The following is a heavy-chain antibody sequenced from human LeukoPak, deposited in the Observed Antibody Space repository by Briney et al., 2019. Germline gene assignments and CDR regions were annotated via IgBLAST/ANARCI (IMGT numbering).Heavy chain of an antibody. D-gene: IGHD3-10*01. CDR1: GFTFSSYE. CDR2: ISSSGSTI. J-gene: IGHJ3*02. V-gene: IGHV3-48*03. Sequence: PGGSLRLSXAASGFTFSSYEMNWVRQAPGKGLEWVSYISSSGSTIYYADSVKGRFTISRDNAKNSLYLQMNSLRAEDTAVYYCARVGEELSHDAFDIWGQGTMVTVSS. CDR3: ARVGEELSHDAFDI.